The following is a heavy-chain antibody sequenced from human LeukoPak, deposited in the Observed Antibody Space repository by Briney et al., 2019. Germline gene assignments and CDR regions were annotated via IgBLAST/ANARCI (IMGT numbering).Heavy chain of an antibody. D-gene: IGHD3-10*01. J-gene: IGHJ4*02. Sequence: GSLRLSCAASGFTFSSYGMHWVRQAPGKGLEWVAVISYDGSNKYYADSVKGRFTISRDNSKNTLYLQMNSLRAEDTAVYYCAKDGYYYGSGSYYHDYWGQGTLVTVSS. CDR1: GFTFSSYG. V-gene: IGHV3-30*18. CDR2: ISYDGSNK. CDR3: AKDGYYYGSGSYYHDY.